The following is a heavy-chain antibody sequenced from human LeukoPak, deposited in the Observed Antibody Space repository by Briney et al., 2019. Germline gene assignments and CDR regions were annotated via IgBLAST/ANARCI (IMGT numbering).Heavy chain of an antibody. D-gene: IGHD7-27*01. CDR3: AIQPWGSGNNWYFDL. CDR1: GYTFTSYG. CDR2: ISPNSGGT. J-gene: IGHJ2*01. Sequence: ASVKVSCKASGYTFTSYGISWVRQVPGQGLEWMGWISPNSGGTDYAQRFQGRVTMTRDTSISTAYMELSSLRSDDTAVYYCAIQPWGSGNNWYFDLWGRGTLVTVSS. V-gene: IGHV1-2*02.